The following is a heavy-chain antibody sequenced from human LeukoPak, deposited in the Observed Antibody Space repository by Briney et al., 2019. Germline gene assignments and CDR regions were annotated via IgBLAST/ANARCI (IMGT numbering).Heavy chain of an antibody. J-gene: IGHJ3*02. CDR3: AKDNDSSGDPDYAFDI. V-gene: IGHV3-9*01. CDR2: ISWNSGRI. Sequence: PGLHRAAPGFTFDDYAMHWVRQAPGQGLESVSSISWNSGRIGYADSVKGRFTISRDNAKNSLYLQMNSLRAEDTALYYCAKDNDSSGDPDYAFDIWGQGTMVTVSS. D-gene: IGHD3-22*01. CDR1: GFTFDDYA.